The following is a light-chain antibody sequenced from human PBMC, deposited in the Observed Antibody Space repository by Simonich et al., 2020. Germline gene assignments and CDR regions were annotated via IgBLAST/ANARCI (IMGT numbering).Light chain of an antibody. CDR1: QSLVHSDGNTN. Sequence: EVVMTQSPLSLPVTLGQPASISCRSCQSLVHSDGNTNLNWFQHGPGQSPRSLIYKVSNRDSGVPDRFSGSGSCTDFTLKISRVEAEDVGVYYCMQGTHWPITFGQGTRLEIK. V-gene: IGKV2-30*02. CDR3: MQGTHWPIT. J-gene: IGKJ5*01. CDR2: KVS.